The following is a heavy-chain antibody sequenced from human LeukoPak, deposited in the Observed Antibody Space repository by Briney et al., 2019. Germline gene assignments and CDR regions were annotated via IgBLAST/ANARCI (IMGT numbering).Heavy chain of an antibody. Sequence: GGSLRLSCAASGFTFSSYNVNWVRQAPGTGLEWVSYISSSSNTIYYADSVKGRFTISRDNAKNSLYLQMNSLRAEDTAVYYCAKDPLGYYDSSGCYYGTFDYWGQGTLVTVSS. D-gene: IGHD3-22*01. J-gene: IGHJ4*02. V-gene: IGHV3-48*01. CDR1: GFTFSSYN. CDR2: ISSSSNTI. CDR3: AKDPLGYYDSSGCYYGTFDY.